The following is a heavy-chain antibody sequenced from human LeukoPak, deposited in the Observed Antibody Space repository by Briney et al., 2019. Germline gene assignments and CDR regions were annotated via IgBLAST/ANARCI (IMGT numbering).Heavy chain of an antibody. CDR3: ARVYSYGSYYFDY. Sequence: PGGSLRLSCAASGFTFSSYSMNWVRQAPGKGLEWVSYISSSSTTIYYADSVKGRFTISRDNAKNSLYLQMNSLRAEDTAVYYCARVYSYGSYYFDYWGQGTLVTVSS. CDR1: GFTFSSYS. CDR2: ISSSSTTI. J-gene: IGHJ4*02. D-gene: IGHD5-18*01. V-gene: IGHV3-48*01.